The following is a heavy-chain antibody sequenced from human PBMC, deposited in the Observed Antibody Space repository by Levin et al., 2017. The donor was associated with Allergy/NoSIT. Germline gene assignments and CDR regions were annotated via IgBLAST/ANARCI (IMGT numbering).Heavy chain of an antibody. D-gene: IGHD1-26*01. V-gene: IGHV3-53*01. J-gene: IGHJ3*02. CDR1: GFTVSSNY. CDR2: IYTGSAT. Sequence: GGSLRLSCAASGFTVSSNYMSWVRQAPGKGLEWVSLIYTGSATFYADSVKGRFTVSRDNSKNTLYLQMNSLRGEDTAVYYCARGQREAFDIWGQGTMVTVSS. CDR3: ARGQREAFDI.